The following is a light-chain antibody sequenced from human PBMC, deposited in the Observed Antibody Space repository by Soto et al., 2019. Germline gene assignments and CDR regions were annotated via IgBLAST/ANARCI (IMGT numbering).Light chain of an antibody. CDR2: EVT. J-gene: IGLJ1*01. CDR1: SSDIGASNF. CDR3: SSFTGFSTV. Sequence: LTQPPSAPGSPGQSVTISCTGTSSDIGASNFVSWYQQHPGKAPKLVIYEVTKRPSGVPDRFSGSKFGNTASLTVSGLQTEDEADYYCSSFTGFSTVFGSGTKVTVL. V-gene: IGLV2-8*01.